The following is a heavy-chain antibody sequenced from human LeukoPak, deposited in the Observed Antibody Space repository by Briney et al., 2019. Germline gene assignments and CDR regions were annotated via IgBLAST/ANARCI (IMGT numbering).Heavy chain of an antibody. Sequence: GGSLRLSCAASGFTFSNAWMSWVRQAPGKGLEWVGRIKSKTDGGTTDYAAPVKGRFTISRDDSKNTLYLQMNSLKTEDTAVYYCTTVRMDWTDGYNPKPPWDYWGQGTLVTVSS. CDR3: TTVRMDWTDGYNPKPPWDY. CDR1: GFTFSNAW. CDR2: IKSKTDGGTT. D-gene: IGHD5-24*01. J-gene: IGHJ4*02. V-gene: IGHV3-15*01.